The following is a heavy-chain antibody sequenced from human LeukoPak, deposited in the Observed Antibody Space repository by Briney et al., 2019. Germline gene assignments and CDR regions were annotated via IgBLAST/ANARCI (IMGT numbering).Heavy chain of an antibody. Sequence: GGSLRLSCAASGFTFSTFGMNWVRQAPGKGLEWVSSISTSSLYIYYSDSMKGRFTISRDNAKNSLYLQMNSLRAEDTAVHYCTRATRGGYDGYFDYWGQGTLVTVSS. CDR2: ISTSSLYI. V-gene: IGHV3-21*01. D-gene: IGHD5-12*01. CDR1: GFTFSTFG. J-gene: IGHJ4*02. CDR3: TRATRGGYDGYFDY.